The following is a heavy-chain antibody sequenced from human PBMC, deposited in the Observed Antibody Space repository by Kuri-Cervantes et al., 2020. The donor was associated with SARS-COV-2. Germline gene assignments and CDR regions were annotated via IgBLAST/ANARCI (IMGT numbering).Heavy chain of an antibody. Sequence: GGSLRLSCVACGFSLRDFGMHWVRQAPGKGLEWVAATSYNGKENYYGDSVKGRFTISRDNSKNTLYLEMDSLRTDDTAVYFCAKTSKSASSWFGHFDYWGQGSLVTVSS. J-gene: IGHJ4*02. CDR2: TSYNGKEN. V-gene: IGHV3-30*18. D-gene: IGHD6-13*01. CDR3: AKTSKSASSWFGHFDY. CDR1: GFSLRDFG.